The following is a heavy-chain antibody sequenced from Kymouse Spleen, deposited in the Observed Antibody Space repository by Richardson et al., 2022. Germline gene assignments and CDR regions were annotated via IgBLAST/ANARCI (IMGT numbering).Heavy chain of an antibody. Sequence: QVQLQQWGAGLLKPSETLSLTCAVYGGSFSGYYWSWIRQPPGKGLEWIGEINHSGSTNYNPSLKSRVTISVDTSKNQFSLKLSSVTAADTAVYYCARGSTGENYYYYGMDVWGQGTTVTVSS. V-gene: IGHV4-34*01. D-gene: IGHD7-27*02. CDR3: ARGSTGENYYYYGMDV. J-gene: IGHJ6*02. CDR2: INHSGST. CDR1: GGSFSGYY.